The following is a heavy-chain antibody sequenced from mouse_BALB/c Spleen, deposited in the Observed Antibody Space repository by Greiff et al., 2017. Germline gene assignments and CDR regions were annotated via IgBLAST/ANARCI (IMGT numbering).Heavy chain of an antibody. CDR2: ISNGGGST. Sequence: EVKLMESGGGLVQPGGSLKLSCAASGFTFSSYTMSWVRQTPEKRLEWVAYISNGGGSTYYPDTVKGRFTISRDNAKNTLYLQMSSLKSEDTAMYYCARRGNRYDVAWFAYWGQGTLVTVSA. CDR1: GFTFSSYT. J-gene: IGHJ3*01. CDR3: ARRGNRYDVAWFAY. D-gene: IGHD2-14*01. V-gene: IGHV5-12-2*01.